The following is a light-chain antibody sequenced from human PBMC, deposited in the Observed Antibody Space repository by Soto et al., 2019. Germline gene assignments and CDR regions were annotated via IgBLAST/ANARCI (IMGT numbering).Light chain of an antibody. CDR3: RQYDSYLKR. CDR2: DAS. Sequence: SPSTVSASGGDRVTITSRAIQSISNWLAWYQQKPGKAPKLLIYDASSLESGVSLRFSGSGSGTEFTLTISSLQPDDFATYYCRQYDSYLKRFGHLTKVDI. J-gene: IGKJ1*01. CDR1: QSISNW. V-gene: IGKV1-5*01.